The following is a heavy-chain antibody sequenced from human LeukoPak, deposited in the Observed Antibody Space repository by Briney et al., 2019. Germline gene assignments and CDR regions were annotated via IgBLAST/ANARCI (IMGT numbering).Heavy chain of an antibody. D-gene: IGHD2-2*01. V-gene: IGHV3-11*01. CDR3: AREVVVVPDYYYYGLDV. CDR1: GFTFSDYY. CDR2: ISSSGDSL. Sequence: GGSLRLSCAASGFTFSDYYMTWIRQAPGKGLEWVSFISSSGDSLYYADSVEGRFTVSRDNAKDSVYLQMNSLRAEDTAVYYCAREVVVVPDYYYYGLDVWGQGTTVTVSS. J-gene: IGHJ6*02.